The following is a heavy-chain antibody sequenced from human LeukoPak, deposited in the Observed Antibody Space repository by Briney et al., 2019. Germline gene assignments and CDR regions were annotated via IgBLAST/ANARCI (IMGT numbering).Heavy chain of an antibody. J-gene: IGHJ4*02. CDR3: AKSHSVAQRGYFDY. V-gene: IGHV3-23*01. CDR1: RFTFSTYA. D-gene: IGHD4-23*01. Sequence: GGSLRLSCAASRFTFSTYAMSWVRQAPGKGLEWVSTVANSGGDTYYADSVKGRFTISRDNSRNTVYLQINSLRAEDTAVYYCAKSHSVAQRGYFDYWGQGTLVTVSS. CDR2: VANSGGDT.